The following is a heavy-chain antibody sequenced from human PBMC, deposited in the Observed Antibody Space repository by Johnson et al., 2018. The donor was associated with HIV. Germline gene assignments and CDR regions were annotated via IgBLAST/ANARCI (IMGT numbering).Heavy chain of an antibody. J-gene: IGHJ3*02. CDR2: LSGSRGSP. CDR3: ARWNWGSAAFDI. Sequence: VQLVGSRGGVVKPRGSLRLSCAASGFTCISTAMSCVRQAPGKGLEWVSALSGSRGSPYYADSVTRRFTISRDNAKNTLYLQMNSLRAEDTAVYYCARWNWGSAAFDIWGQGTMVTVSS. CDR1: GFTCISTA. V-gene: IGHV3-23*04. D-gene: IGHD7-27*01.